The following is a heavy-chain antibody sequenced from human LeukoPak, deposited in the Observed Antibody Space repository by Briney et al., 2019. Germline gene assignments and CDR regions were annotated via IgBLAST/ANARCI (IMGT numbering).Heavy chain of an antibody. V-gene: IGHV3-23*01. CDR2: ISGSGGST. CDR3: AKDDGELPLYYFDY. Sequence: GGSLRLSCAASGFTFNSYAMSWVRQAPGKGLEWVSAISGSGGSTYYADSVKGRFTISRDNSKNTLYLQMNSLRAEDTAVYYCAKDDGELPLYYFDYWGQGTLITVSS. J-gene: IGHJ4*02. D-gene: IGHD3-10*01. CDR1: GFTFNSYA.